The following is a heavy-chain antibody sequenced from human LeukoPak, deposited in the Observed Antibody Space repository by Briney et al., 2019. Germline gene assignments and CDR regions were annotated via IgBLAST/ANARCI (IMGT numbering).Heavy chain of an antibody. CDR3: ARDFFHGHCAGLSCFLLDY. CDR1: GYTFTRYG. CDR2: ISANNGDT. J-gene: IGHJ4*02. V-gene: IGHV1-18*01. Sequence: GASAKVSCKASGYTFTRYGISWVRQAPGQGLEWMGWISANNGDTNSAQKFQDRVTMTTDTSTSTAYMELRSLRSDDTAVYYCARDFFHGHCAGLSCFLLDYWGQGSLVTVSS. D-gene: IGHD2-15*01.